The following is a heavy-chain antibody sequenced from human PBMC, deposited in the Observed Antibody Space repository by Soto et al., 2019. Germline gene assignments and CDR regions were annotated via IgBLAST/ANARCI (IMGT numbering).Heavy chain of an antibody. CDR3: AAGYWFSFSAFDI. CDR2: INSDGSST. Sequence: GGSLRLSCAASGFTFSSYWMHWVRQAPGKGLVWVSRINSDGSSTSYADSVKGRLTISRDNAKNTLYLQMNSLRAEDTAVYYCAAGYWFSFSAFDIWGQGTMVTVSS. D-gene: IGHD3-22*01. V-gene: IGHV3-74*01. J-gene: IGHJ3*02. CDR1: GFTFSSYW.